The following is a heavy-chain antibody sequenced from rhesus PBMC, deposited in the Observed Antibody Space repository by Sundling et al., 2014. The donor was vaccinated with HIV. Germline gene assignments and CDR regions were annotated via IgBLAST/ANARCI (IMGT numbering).Heavy chain of an antibody. V-gene: IGHV3-178*01. J-gene: IGHJ4*01. CDR2: ISDRGTTT. Sequence: EVQLVESGGGLAKPGGSLRLSCAASGFTFSDYYMDWVRQAPGKGLEWVSRISDRGTTTWYAESVRDRFTISRENAKNTLYLQMDSLRAEDTALYYCVRALPVTVIITPGLDSWGQGVLVTVSS. D-gene: IGHD3-28*01. CDR3: VRALPVTVIITPGLDS. CDR1: GFTFSDYY.